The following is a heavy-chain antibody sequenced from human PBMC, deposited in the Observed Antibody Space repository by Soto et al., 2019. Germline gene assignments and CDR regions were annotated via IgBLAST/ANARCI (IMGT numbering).Heavy chain of an antibody. CDR1: GFTFSSYS. CDR2: ISSSSSYI. V-gene: IGHV3-21*01. Sequence: GGSLILSCAASGFTFSSYSMNWVRQAPGKGLEWVSSISSSSSYIYYADSVKGRFTISRDNAKNSLYLQMNSLRAEDTAVYYCARTYCSSTSCYDDFDPWGQGTLVTVSS. D-gene: IGHD2-2*01. CDR3: ARTYCSSTSCYDDFDP. J-gene: IGHJ5*02.